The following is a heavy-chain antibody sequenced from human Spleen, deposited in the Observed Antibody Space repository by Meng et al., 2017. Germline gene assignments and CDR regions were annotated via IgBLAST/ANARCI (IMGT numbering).Heavy chain of an antibody. CDR3: ARVERTYYDYVWGLGRFDP. D-gene: IGHD3-16*01. CDR1: GGTFNSYA. J-gene: IGHJ5*02. CDR2: IIPAFGAP. V-gene: IGHV1-69*01. Sequence: QVRLVPSGAEVNRPGVSVKVSCKAPGGTFNSYAISWVRQAPGQGLEWMGGIIPAFGAPNHAQKFQGRVRITADESTTTAYMELSSLRSEDTAVYFCARVERTYYDYVWGLGRFDPWGQGTLVTVSS.